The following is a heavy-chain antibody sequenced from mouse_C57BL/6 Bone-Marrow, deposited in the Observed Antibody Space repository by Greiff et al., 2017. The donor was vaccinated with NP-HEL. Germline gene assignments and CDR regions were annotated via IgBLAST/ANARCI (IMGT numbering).Heavy chain of an antibody. CDR3: ATPQMVTTFDY. CDR2: IWSGGNT. V-gene: IGHV2-2*01. J-gene: IGHJ2*01. Sequence: VQLVESGPGLVQPSQSLSITCTVSGFSLTSYGVHWVRQSPGKGLEWLGVIWSGGNTDYNAAFISRLSISKDNSKSQVFFKMNSLQADDTAIYYCATPQMVTTFDYWGQGTTLTVSS. D-gene: IGHD2-3*01. CDR1: GFSLTSYG.